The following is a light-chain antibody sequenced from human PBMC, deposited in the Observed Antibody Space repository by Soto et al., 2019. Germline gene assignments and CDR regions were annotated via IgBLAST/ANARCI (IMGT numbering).Light chain of an antibody. CDR2: DNT. Sequence: QSALTQPASVSGAPGQTVSISCTGTTSNLGAGYDVHWYRHLPGTAPTLLISDNTNRPSGVPDRFSGSKSGTSASLAISGLQSEDEADYYCQSYDNSLRAYVFGPGIKVTVL. CDR1: TSNLGAGYD. V-gene: IGLV1-40*01. CDR3: QSYDNSLRAYV. J-gene: IGLJ1*01.